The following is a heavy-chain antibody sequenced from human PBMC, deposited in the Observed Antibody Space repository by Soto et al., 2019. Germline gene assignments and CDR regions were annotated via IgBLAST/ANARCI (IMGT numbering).Heavy chain of an antibody. Sequence: GGSLRLSCAASGFTFSSYAMSWLRQAPGKGLEWVSAISGSGGSTYYADSVKGRFTISRDNSKNTLYLQMNSLRAEDTAVYYCAEGLEYYYDSSGYFYWGQGTLVTVSS. J-gene: IGHJ4*02. D-gene: IGHD3-22*01. CDR2: ISGSGGST. V-gene: IGHV3-23*01. CDR3: AEGLEYYYDSSGYFY. CDR1: GFTFSSYA.